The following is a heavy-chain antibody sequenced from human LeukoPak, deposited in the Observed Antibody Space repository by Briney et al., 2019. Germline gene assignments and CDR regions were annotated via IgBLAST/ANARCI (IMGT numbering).Heavy chain of an antibody. Sequence: GGSLRLSCAASGFTFSNYMMHWVRQAPGKGLVWVSRIKSDGITITYADSVKGRFTISRDNAKNTLHLQMNGLRAEDTAVYYWARGSNDRDFWGQGTTVTVSS. V-gene: IGHV3-74*01. J-gene: IGHJ6*02. CDR1: GFTFSNYM. D-gene: IGHD1-26*01. CDR3: ARGSNDRDF. CDR2: IKSDGITI.